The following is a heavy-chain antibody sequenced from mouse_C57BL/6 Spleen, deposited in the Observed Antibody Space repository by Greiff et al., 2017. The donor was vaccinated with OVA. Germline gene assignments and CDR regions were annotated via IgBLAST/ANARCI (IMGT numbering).Heavy chain of an antibody. CDR1: GYSITSGYY. CDR3: ARSLRGAMDY. J-gene: IGHJ4*01. V-gene: IGHV3-6*01. Sequence: EVQLQQSGPGLVKPSQSLSLTCSVTGYSITSGYYWNWIRQFPGNKLEWMGYISYDGSNNYNPSLKNRISITRDTSQNQFFLKLNSVTTEDTATYYCARSLRGAMDYWGQGTSVTVSS. CDR2: ISYDGSN.